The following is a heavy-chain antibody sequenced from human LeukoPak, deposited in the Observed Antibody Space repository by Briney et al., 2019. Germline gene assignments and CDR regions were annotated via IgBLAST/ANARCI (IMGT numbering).Heavy chain of an antibody. CDR1: GFTFSSYG. J-gene: IGHJ3*02. V-gene: IGHV3-33*01. D-gene: IGHD3-10*01. CDR3: ARVHWGNYYLNAFDI. Sequence: GSLRLSCASSGFTFSSYGMHWVRQAPGKGLEWVAVTWYDGSNKYYADSVKGRFTISRDNPKNTLYLQMNSLRVEDTAVYYCARVHWGNYYLNAFDIWGQGTMVTVSS. CDR2: TWYDGSNK.